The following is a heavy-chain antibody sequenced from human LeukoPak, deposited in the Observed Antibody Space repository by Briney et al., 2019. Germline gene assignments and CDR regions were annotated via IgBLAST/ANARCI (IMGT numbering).Heavy chain of an antibody. V-gene: IGHV4-4*02. J-gene: IGHJ6*04. CDR1: GGSIGSSNW. CDR3: ARAPPYYYGSGSYGTGYGMDV. Sequence: PSETLSLTCAVSGGSIGSSNWWSWVRQPPGKGLEWIGEIYHSGSTNYNPSLKSRVTISVDKSKNQFSLKLSSVTAADTAVYYCARAPPYYYGSGSYGTGYGMDVWGKGTTVTVSS. CDR2: IYHSGST. D-gene: IGHD3-10*01.